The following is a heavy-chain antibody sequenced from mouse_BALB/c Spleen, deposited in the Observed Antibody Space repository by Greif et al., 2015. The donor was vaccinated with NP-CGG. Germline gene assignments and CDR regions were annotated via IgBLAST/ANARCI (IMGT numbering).Heavy chain of an antibody. CDR3: ARSGLRRGNAMDY. J-gene: IGHJ4*01. CDR1: GFNIKDTY. CDR2: IDPANGNT. Sequence: EVQLQQSGAELVKPGASVKLSCTASGFNIKDTYMHWVKQRPEQGLEWIGRIDPANGNTKYDTKFQGKATITADTSSNPAYLQLSSLTSEDTAVYYCARSGLRRGNAMDYWGQGTSVTVSS. D-gene: IGHD2-2*01. V-gene: IGHV14-3*02.